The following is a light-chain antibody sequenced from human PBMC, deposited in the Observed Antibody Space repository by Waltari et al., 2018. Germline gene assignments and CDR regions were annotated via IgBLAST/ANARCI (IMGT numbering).Light chain of an antibody. Sequence: QSVLTQPPSVSAAPGQQVTVSCSGTTSTIGNYYVSWYQHLPGTAPKLLIFDNSQRPSGIPERFSGSKSGTSATLGITGLQTGDEADYYCGTWDSSLDSYVFGSGSKVTVL. J-gene: IGLJ1*01. CDR1: TSTIGNYY. V-gene: IGLV1-51*01. CDR2: DNS. CDR3: GTWDSSLDSYV.